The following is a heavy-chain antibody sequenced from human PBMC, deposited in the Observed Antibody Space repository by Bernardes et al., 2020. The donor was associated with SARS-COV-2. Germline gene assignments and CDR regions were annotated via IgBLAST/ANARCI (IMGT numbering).Heavy chain of an antibody. J-gene: IGHJ2*01. D-gene: IGHD6-6*01. Sequence: SETLSLTCIVSGGSISSGSYFWGWIRQPPGKGLEWIGSVYSRGGTYYNPSLNSRVTVSLDTSKNQFSLKLTSVTAADTAIYYCARDRGPSIQDWYFDVWGRGTLVTVSS. CDR3: ARDRGPSIQDWYFDV. CDR1: GGSISSGSYF. V-gene: IGHV4-39*07. CDR2: VYSRGGT.